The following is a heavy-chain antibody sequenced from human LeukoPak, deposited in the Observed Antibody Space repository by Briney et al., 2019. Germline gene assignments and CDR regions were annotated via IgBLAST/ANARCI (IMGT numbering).Heavy chain of an antibody. J-gene: IGHJ3*02. CDR3: ARAECTNGVCYENDAFDI. CDR2: IYYSGST. D-gene: IGHD2-8*01. CDR1: GGSISSYY. Sequence: SETLSLTCTVSGGSISSYYWSWIRQPPGKGLEWIGYIYYSGSTNYNPSLKSRVTISVDTSKNQFSLKLSSVTAADTAVYYCARAECTNGVCYENDAFDIWGQGQWSPSLQ. V-gene: IGHV4-59*01.